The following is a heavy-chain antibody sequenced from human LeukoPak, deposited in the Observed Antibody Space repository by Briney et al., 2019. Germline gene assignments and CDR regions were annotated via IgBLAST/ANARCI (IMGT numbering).Heavy chain of an antibody. CDR2: ISFSGST. CDR3: ARGPLAVPAAPGFDP. Sequence: SQTLSRKSTVAGGAISSLSWGWIPPRPGIGLLWIVIISFSGSTNYNPSLKSRVTISVDTSKNQFSLKLSSVTAADTAVYYCARGPLAVPAAPGFDPWGQGTLVTVSS. J-gene: IGHJ5*02. D-gene: IGHD2-2*01. V-gene: IGHV4-59*11. CDR1: GGAISSLS.